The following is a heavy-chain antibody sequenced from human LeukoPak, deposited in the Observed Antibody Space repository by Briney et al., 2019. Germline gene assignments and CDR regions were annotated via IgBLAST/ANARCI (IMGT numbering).Heavy chain of an antibody. CDR3: ARDPNNYYDSSGFDAFDI. CDR2: ISYDGSNK. D-gene: IGHD3-22*01. J-gene: IGHJ3*02. V-gene: IGHV3-30-3*01. Sequence: PGGSLRLSCAASGFTFSSYAMHWVRQAPGKGLEWVAVISYDGSNKYYADSVKGRFTISRDNSKNTLYLQMNSLRAEDTAVYYCARDPNNYYDSSGFDAFDIWGQGTMVTVSS. CDR1: GFTFSSYA.